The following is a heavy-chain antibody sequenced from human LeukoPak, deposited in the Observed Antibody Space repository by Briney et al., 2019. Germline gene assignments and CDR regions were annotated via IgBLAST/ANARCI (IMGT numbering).Heavy chain of an antibody. CDR3: AGRSCSNGVCSFDY. Sequence: GGSLRLSCAASGFTFSSYSMNWVRQVPGKGLEWVSSISSRSAAIYYADSVKGRFTISRDNAKNSLYLQMDSLRAEDTAVYYCAGRSCSNGVCSFDYWGQGTLVTVSS. J-gene: IGHJ4*02. CDR1: GFTFSSYS. D-gene: IGHD2-8*01. CDR2: ISSRSAAI. V-gene: IGHV3-21*01.